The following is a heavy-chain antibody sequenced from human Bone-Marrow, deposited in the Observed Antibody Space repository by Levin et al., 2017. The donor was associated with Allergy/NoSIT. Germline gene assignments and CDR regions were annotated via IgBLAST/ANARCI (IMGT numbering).Heavy chain of an antibody. CDR3: ARLSDTSGYYSFDF. D-gene: IGHD3-22*01. CDR1: GYIFNGYW. Sequence: KAGESLKISCKGSGYIFNGYWIGWVRQMPGKGLEWMGITYGGYSETKYSPSFEGQVSISADDSNNTAYLHWSSLKASDTAMYFCARLSDTSGYYSFDFWGQGTFVTVSS. CDR2: TYGGYSET. V-gene: IGHV5-51*01. J-gene: IGHJ4*02.